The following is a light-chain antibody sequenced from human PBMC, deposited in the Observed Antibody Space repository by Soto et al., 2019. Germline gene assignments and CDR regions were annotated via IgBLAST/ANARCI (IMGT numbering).Light chain of an antibody. CDR2: AAS. V-gene: IGKV1-9*01. CDR1: QGISSY. J-gene: IGKJ4*01. CDR3: QQLNSYPFT. Sequence: IQLTQSPSSLSASVGDRVTITCRASQGISSYLAWYQQKPGKAPKLLIYAASTLQSGVPSRFSRSGPWTDFTLTISSLQPEDFATYYCQQLNSYPFTFGGGTKVDIK.